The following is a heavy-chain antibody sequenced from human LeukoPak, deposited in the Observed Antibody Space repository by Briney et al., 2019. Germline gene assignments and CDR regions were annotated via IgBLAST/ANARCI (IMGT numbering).Heavy chain of an antibody. CDR2: ISSGGSIK. CDR3: ARDNEYCSSTSCYEYYYYGMDV. D-gene: IGHD2-2*01. J-gene: IGHJ6*02. CDR1: GFTFSNYD. V-gene: IGHV3-48*03. Sequence: GGALRLSCAASGFTFSNYDMNWVRQAPGKGLEWVSHISSGGSIKYYADSLKGRFTISRDNAKNSLYLQMNSLRAEDTAVYYCARDNEYCSSTSCYEYYYYGMDVWGQGTTVTVSS.